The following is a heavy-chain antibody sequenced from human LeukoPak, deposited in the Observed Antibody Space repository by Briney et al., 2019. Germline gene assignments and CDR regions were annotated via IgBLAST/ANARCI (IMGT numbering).Heavy chain of an antibody. V-gene: IGHV4-34*01. CDR2: INRSGST. Sequence: SETLSLTCAVYGGSFSGYYWSWIRQPPGKGLEWIGEINRSGSTNYNPSLKSRVTISVDTSKNQFSLKLSSVTAADTAVYYCARGRPGGGGSWFDPWGQGTLVTVSS. CDR1: GGSFSGYY. D-gene: IGHD3-10*01. CDR3: ARGRPGGGGSWFDP. J-gene: IGHJ5*02.